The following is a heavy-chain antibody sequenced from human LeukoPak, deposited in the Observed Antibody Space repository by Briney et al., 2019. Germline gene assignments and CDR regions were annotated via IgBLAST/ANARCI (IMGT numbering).Heavy chain of an antibody. J-gene: IGHJ4*02. CDR2: IYYSGST. CDR3: ARGRRFVGATHLDY. CDR1: GGSISIGGYY. V-gene: IGHV4-31*03. D-gene: IGHD1-26*01. Sequence: PSQTLSLTCTVTGGSISIGGYYWSWIRQHPGKGLEWIGYIYYSGSTYYNPSLKSRVTISVDTSKNQFSLKLSSVTAADTAVYYCARGRRFVGATHLDYWGQGTLVTVSS.